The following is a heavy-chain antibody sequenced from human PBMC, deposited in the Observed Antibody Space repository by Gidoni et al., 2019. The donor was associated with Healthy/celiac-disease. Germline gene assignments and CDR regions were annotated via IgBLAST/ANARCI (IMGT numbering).Heavy chain of an antibody. CDR1: GYTFTSYF. Sequence: QVQLVQSGAEVMKPGASVKVSCKASGYTFTSYFMHWVRQAPGQGLEWMGIINPRGGSTSYAQKFQGRVTITRDTSTSTVYMELSSLRSEDTAVYYCARDVIYGDYADWGQGTLVTVSS. CDR2: INPRGGST. CDR3: ARDVIYGDYAD. D-gene: IGHD4-17*01. J-gene: IGHJ4*02. V-gene: IGHV1-46*01.